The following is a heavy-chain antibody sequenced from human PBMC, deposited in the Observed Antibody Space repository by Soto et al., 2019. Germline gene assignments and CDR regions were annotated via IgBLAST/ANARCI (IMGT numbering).Heavy chain of an antibody. Sequence: EVQLLESGGDLVQPGGSLRLSCAASGFTFSSYAMSWVRQAPGKGLEWVSAISGDGGSTYFADSVRGRFTISRDSSRDTLSLQMNSLRAEATAVYYCANPGGLTRTAGSHYPPYWGQGTLVTVSS. CDR3: ANPGGLTRTAGSHYPPY. CDR1: GFTFSSYA. J-gene: IGHJ4*02. V-gene: IGHV3-23*01. D-gene: IGHD1-7*01. CDR2: ISGDGGST.